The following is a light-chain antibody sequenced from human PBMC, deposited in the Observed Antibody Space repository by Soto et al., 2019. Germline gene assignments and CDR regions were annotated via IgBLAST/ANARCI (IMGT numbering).Light chain of an antibody. CDR3: LQDYSYPRT. J-gene: IGKJ1*01. CDR1: QGIRNE. V-gene: IGKV1-6*02. Sequence: AIQKIPAATSPSASDGNTGTITYRASQGIRNELAWYQQRPGRAPNLLIYASSNLQTGVPSRFRGSGSGTDFTLTISSLQHEDFATYYCLQDYSYPRTFGQGTKVDIK. CDR2: ASS.